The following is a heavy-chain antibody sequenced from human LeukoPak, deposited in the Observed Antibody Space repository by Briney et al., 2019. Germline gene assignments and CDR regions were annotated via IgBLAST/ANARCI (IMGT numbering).Heavy chain of an antibody. D-gene: IGHD1-26*01. V-gene: IGHV3-23*01. Sequence: GGSLRLSCAASGFTFSSYAMSWVRQAPGKGLEWVSAISGSGGSTYYADSVKGRFTISRDNAKNSLYLQMNSLRAEDTAVYYCARVPVEVGASRFDIWGQGTMVTVSS. J-gene: IGHJ3*02. CDR1: GFTFSSYA. CDR2: ISGSGGST. CDR3: ARVPVEVGASRFDI.